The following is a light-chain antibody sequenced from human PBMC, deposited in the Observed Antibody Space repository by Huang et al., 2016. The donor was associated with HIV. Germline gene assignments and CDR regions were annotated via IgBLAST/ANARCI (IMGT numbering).Light chain of an antibody. CDR2: AAS. Sequence: IQLTQSPSSLPASVGDRDTITCRDSQGISSYLSWYQQKQGKAPKLLIYAASTLQSGVPSRFSGSGSGTDFTRTISSLQPEDFATYYCQQLNSYPYTFGQGTKLEIK. CDR3: QQLNSYPYT. J-gene: IGKJ2*01. CDR1: QGISSY. V-gene: IGKV1-9*01.